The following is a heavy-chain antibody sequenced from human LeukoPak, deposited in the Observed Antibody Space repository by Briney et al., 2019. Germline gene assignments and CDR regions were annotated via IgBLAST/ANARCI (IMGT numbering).Heavy chain of an antibody. Sequence: ASVKVSCKASGYTFTSYDFNWVRQATGQRPEWMGWMSPNSGDTGYAQKFQDRVTMTGNTSISTAYMELSSLRSDDTAVYYCARGPPNWGYDYWGPGTLITVSS. CDR3: ARGPPNWGYDY. D-gene: IGHD7-27*01. V-gene: IGHV1-8*01. CDR1: GYTFTSYD. J-gene: IGHJ4*02. CDR2: MSPNSGDT.